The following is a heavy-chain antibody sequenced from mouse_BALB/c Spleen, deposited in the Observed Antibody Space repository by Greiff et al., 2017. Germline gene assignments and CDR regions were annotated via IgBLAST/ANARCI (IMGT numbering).Heavy chain of an antibody. V-gene: IGHV5-17*02. CDR2: ISSGSSTI. D-gene: IGHD3-1*01. CDR3: ARETRETPAWFAY. J-gene: IGHJ3*01. CDR1: GFTFSSFG. Sequence: EVMLVESGGGLVQPGGSRKLSCAASGFTFSSFGMHWVRQAPEKGLEWVAYISSGSSTIYYADTVKGRFTISRDNPKNTLFLQMTSLRSEDTAMYYCARETRETPAWFAYWGQGTLVTVSA.